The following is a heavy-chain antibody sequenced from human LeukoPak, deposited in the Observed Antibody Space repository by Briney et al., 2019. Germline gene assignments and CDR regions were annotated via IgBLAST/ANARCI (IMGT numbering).Heavy chain of an antibody. CDR3: ATARSVSGYDLFDY. J-gene: IGHJ4*02. D-gene: IGHD5-12*01. V-gene: IGHV4-34*01. Sequence: PSETLSLTCAVSGGSFSGYYWSWIRQPPGKGLEWIGEINHSGSTNYNPSLKSRVTISVDTSKNQFSLKLSSVTAADTAVYYCATARSVSGYDLFDYWGQGTLVTVSS. CDR1: GGSFSGYY. CDR2: INHSGST.